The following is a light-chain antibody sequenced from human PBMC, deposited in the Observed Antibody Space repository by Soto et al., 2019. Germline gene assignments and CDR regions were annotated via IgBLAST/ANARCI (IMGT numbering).Light chain of an antibody. J-gene: IGKJ4*02. CDR2: DVS. V-gene: IGKV1-33*01. CDR1: QGIRKY. CDR3: QQYDSLPLT. Sequence: DIRMTQSPSSLSASVGDRVTFTCQASQGIRKYLNWYQVKPGRAPKLLVYDVSTLEPGVPSRFSGSGYGSYFTFTINNLQAEDVATYYCQQYDSLPLTFGGGTKVEIK.